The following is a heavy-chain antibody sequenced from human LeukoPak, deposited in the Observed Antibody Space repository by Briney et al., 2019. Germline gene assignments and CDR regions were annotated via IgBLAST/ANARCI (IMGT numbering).Heavy chain of an antibody. J-gene: IGHJ4*02. CDR1: GFTFSSYG. CDR2: IRYDGSNK. V-gene: IGHV3-30*02. D-gene: IGHD6-19*01. CDR3: AKALVAGIAVAGYFDY. Sequence: GGSLRLSCAASGFTFSSYGMHWVRQAPGKGLEWVAFIRYDGSNKYYADSVKGRFTISRDNSKNTLYLQMNSLRAEDTAVYYCAKALVAGIAVAGYFDYWGQGTLVTVSS.